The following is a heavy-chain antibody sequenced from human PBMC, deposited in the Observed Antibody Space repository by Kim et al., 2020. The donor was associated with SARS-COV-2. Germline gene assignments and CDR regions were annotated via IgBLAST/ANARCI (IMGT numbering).Heavy chain of an antibody. Sequence: GGSLRLSCAASGFTFHDSAMHWVRQAPRKGLEWVGRITARPNADATPYAASMKGRFTLSRDDSKNTAYLQMNSLRTEDTAMYYCTRLYSSSSGDFYFDIWGQGALVTVSS. CDR3: TRLYSSSSGDFYFDI. CDR2: ITARPNADAT. CDR1: GFTFHDSA. D-gene: IGHD6-6*01. J-gene: IGHJ4*02. V-gene: IGHV3-73*01.